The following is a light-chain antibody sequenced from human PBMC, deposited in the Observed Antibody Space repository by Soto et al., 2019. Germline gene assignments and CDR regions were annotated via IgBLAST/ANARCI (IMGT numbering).Light chain of an antibody. CDR3: QQYKKWPLT. CDR1: QSVSGD. CDR2: GAT. V-gene: IGKV3-15*01. Sequence: IVMTQSPVTLSVSPGQRATLSCRASQSVSGDFAWYQQEAGQPPKLLIYGATTRATGIPARFSGSGSGTEFTLTISSLQSEDFAVYYCQQYKKWPLTFGGGTTVEN. J-gene: IGKJ4*01.